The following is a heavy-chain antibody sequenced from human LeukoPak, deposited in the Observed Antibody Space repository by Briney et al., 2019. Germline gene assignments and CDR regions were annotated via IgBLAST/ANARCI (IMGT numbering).Heavy chain of an antibody. CDR1: GFTFSSYE. V-gene: IGHV3-48*03. CDR3: TELGITMIGGV. D-gene: IGHD3-10*02. J-gene: IGHJ6*04. Sequence: GGSLRLSCAASGFTFSSYEMDWVRQAPGKGLEWVSYISSSGSTIYYADSVKGRFTISRDNAKNSLYLQMNSLRAEDTAVYYCTELGITMIGGVWGKGTTVTISS. CDR2: ISSSGSTI.